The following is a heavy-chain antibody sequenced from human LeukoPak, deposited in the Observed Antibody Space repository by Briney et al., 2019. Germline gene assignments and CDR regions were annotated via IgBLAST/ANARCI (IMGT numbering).Heavy chain of an antibody. V-gene: IGHV1-8*01. D-gene: IGHD2-15*01. CDR3: ARAHDCSGGSCFPLAY. J-gene: IGHJ4*02. Sequence: ASVKVSCKASGYTFTSYDINWVRQATGQGLAWMGWMNPNGGNTGYAQKFQGRVTMTRNTSISTAYMELSSLRSEDTAVYYCARAHDCSGGSCFPLAYWGQGTLVTVSS. CDR1: GYTFTSYD. CDR2: MNPNGGNT.